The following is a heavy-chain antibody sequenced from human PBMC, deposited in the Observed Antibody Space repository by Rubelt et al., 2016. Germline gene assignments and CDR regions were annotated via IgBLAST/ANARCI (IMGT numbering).Heavy chain of an antibody. Sequence: GLEWIGYIYYSGSTNYNPSLKSRVTISVDTSKNQFSLKLSSVTAADTAVYYCASRSYYDSSGSFDYWGQGTLVTVSS. CDR3: ASRSYYDSSGSFDY. V-gene: IGHV4-59*01. CDR2: IYYSGST. D-gene: IGHD3-22*01. J-gene: IGHJ4*02.